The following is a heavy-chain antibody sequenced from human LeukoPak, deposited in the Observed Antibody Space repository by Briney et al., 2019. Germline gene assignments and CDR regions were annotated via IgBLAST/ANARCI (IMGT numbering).Heavy chain of an antibody. CDR1: GFTFSSYA. D-gene: IGHD4-17*01. V-gene: IGHV3-23*01. CDR2: ITGSDDNT. Sequence: GGSLRLSCAASGFTFSSYAMGWVRQAPGKGLEWVSGITGSDDNTYYADSVKGRFTISRDKSKNMLLLQMDSLTAEDTAIYYCAKDGSYGDFDFWGQGTLVTVSP. CDR3: AKDGSYGDFDF. J-gene: IGHJ4*02.